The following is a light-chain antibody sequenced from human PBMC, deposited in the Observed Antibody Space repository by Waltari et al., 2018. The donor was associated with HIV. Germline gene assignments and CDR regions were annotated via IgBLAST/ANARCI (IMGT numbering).Light chain of an antibody. CDR3: CSYAGDYTFR. V-gene: IGLV2-11*01. CDR2: DVS. J-gene: IGLJ3*02. CDR1: SSDVGGAHS. Sequence: QSALTQPRSVSGSPGQSVTIPCPGTSSDVGGAHSVSRYQQHPGKAPKLMIYDVSKRPSGVPDRFSGSKSGNTASLTISGLQAEDEADFYCCSYAGDYTFRFGGGTKLTVL.